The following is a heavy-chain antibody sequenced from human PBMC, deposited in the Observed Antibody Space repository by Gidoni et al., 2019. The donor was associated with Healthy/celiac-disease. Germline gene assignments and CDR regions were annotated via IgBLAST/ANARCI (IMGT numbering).Heavy chain of an antibody. D-gene: IGHD6-19*01. CDR3: ARHIMAVASRGGPNYFDY. J-gene: IGHJ4*02. CDR1: GYSFTSYW. Sequence: EVQLVQSGAEVKKPGESLKISCKGSGYSFTSYWIGWVRQMPGKGLEWMGIIYPGDSDTRYSPSFQGQVTISADKSISTAYLQWSSLKASDTAMYYCARHIMAVASRGGPNYFDYWGQGTLVTVSS. CDR2: IYPGDSDT. V-gene: IGHV5-51*01.